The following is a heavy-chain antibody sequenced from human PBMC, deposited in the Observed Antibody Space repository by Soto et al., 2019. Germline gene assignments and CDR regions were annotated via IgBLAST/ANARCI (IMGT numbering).Heavy chain of an antibody. D-gene: IGHD1-26*01. CDR3: ARLLGNSWLDS. J-gene: IGHJ5*01. V-gene: IGHV6-1*01. CDR2: TYYRSKWYN. CDR1: GDSVSSSSVT. Sequence: SQTLSLTCAISGDSVSSSSVTWNWIRQSPSRGLEWLGRTYYRSKWYNDYAESVKSRITINPDTSNNQLSLQLNSVTPDDTAVYYCARLLGNSWLDSCGPAPLLTL.